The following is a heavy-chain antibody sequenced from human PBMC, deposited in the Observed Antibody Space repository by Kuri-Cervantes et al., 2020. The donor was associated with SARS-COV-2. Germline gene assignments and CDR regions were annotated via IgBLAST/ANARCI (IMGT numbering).Heavy chain of an antibody. V-gene: IGHV3-33*01. CDR2: AWFDGSRQ. J-gene: IGHJ4*02. Sequence: GESLKISCAASEFTFSSFGMHWVRQAPGKGLEWVAVAWFDGSRQYYADSVKGRFTISRDNSKNTMYLEMNSLRAEDTAVYFCARERHGAAGGHFDYWGQGTVVTVSS. CDR1: EFTFSSFG. D-gene: IGHD6-13*01. CDR3: ARERHGAAGGHFDY.